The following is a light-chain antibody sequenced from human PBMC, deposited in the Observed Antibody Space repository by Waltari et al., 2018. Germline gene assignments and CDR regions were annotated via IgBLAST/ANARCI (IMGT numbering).Light chain of an antibody. V-gene: IGKV1-39*01. J-gene: IGKJ1*01. CDR2: SAS. CDR3: QESYSSPPST. Sequence: DIQMTQSPSSLSAVVGDRVTITCRASQSIGNYLNWYQQKPGKAPQLRIYSASCLQRRVPSRFSGRGSGTEFSLTISGLQPDDFATYYCQESYSSPPSTFGQGTKVDIK. CDR1: QSIGNY.